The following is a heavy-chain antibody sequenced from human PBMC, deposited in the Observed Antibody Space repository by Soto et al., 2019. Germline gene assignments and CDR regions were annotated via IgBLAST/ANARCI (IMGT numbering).Heavy chain of an antibody. CDR2: IYHSGST. CDR1: GGAISSSNW. V-gene: IGHV4-4*02. CDR3: ASGKYDYGGNYYYYGMDV. J-gene: IGHJ6*02. D-gene: IGHD4-17*01. Sequence: NPSETLSLTCAVSGGAISSSNWWSWVGQPPGKGLEWIGEIYHSGSTNYNPSLKSRVTISVDKSKNQFSLKLSSVTAADTAVYYCASGKYDYGGNYYYYGMDVWGQGTTVT.